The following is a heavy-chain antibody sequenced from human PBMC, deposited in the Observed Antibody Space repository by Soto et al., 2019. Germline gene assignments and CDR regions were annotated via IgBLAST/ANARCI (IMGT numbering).Heavy chain of an antibody. Sequence: GRSMRLSCEASGFTIIECSMNWVRQAPGKGLEWLAYITIRTGNVLYADSVRGRFTISADNAENSVILQMNSLRDEDSAVYFCVRDRDLYRDMFHADLWGQGTLVT. CDR3: VRDRDLYRDMFHADL. V-gene: IGHV3-48*02. CDR2: ITIRTGNV. J-gene: IGHJ4*01. D-gene: IGHD3-10*02. CDR1: GFTIIECS.